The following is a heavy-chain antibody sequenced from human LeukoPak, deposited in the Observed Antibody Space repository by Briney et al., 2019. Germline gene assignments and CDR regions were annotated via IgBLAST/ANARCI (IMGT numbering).Heavy chain of an antibody. J-gene: IGHJ3*02. CDR1: GYTFTGYY. D-gene: IGHD2-2*01. CDR3: ARDDTPVLGYCSSTSCYGAFDI. V-gene: IGHV1-2*02. CDR2: INPNSGGT. Sequence: ASVKVSCKASGYTFTGYYMHWVRQAPGQGLEWMGWINPNSGGTNYAQKFQGRVTMTRDTSISTAYMELSRLRSDDTAMYYCARDDTPVLGYCSSTSCYGAFDIWGQGTMVTVSS.